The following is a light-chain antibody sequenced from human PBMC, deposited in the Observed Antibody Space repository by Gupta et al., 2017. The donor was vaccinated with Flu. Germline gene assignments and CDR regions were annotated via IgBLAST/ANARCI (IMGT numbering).Light chain of an antibody. CDR1: QSVSSN. J-gene: IGKJ3*01. Sequence: EKVMTQSPATLSVSPGERATLSCRASQSVSSNLAWYQQKPGQAPRLLIYGASTRATGIPARFSGSWSGTEFTLTISSLQSEDFALYYCQQYNNWPGTFGPGTKVEIK. CDR2: GAS. V-gene: IGKV3-15*01. CDR3: QQYNNWPGT.